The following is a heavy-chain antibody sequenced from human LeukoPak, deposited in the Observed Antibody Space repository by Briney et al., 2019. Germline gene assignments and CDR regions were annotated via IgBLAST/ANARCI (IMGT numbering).Heavy chain of an antibody. Sequence: GGSQRLSCAASGFTVSSNYMSWVRQAPGKGLEWVSVIYSGGSTYYADSVKGRFTISRDNSKNTLYLQMNSLRAEDTAVYYSARAMVRGVPYYYGMDVWSQGTTVTVSS. CDR1: GFTVSSNY. CDR2: IYSGGST. D-gene: IGHD3-10*01. V-gene: IGHV3-66*01. CDR3: ARAMVRGVPYYYGMDV. J-gene: IGHJ6*02.